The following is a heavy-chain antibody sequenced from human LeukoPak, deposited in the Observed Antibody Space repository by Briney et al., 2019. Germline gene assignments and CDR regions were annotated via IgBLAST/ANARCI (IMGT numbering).Heavy chain of an antibody. CDR3: ARHRGDYDSSGYYWFDP. J-gene: IGHJ5*02. Sequence: SETLSLTCAVYGGSFSGYYWSWIRQPPGKGLEWIGTIYYSGSTYYNPSLKSRVTISVDTSNNQFSLKLRSVTAADTAVYYCARHRGDYDSSGYYWFDPWSQGTLVTVSS. CDR2: IYYSGST. D-gene: IGHD3-22*01. CDR1: GGSFSGYY. V-gene: IGHV4-34*01.